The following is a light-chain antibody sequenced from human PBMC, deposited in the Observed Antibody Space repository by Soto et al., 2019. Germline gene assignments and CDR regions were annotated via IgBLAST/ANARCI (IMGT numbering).Light chain of an antibody. CDR1: TSDVGGYNY. CDR3: SSYTSSSLYV. J-gene: IGLJ1*01. Sequence: QSALTQPATVSGSPGQSITISCTGTTSDVGGYNYVSWYQQRPGKAPKLMIYEVRNRPSGISNRFSGSKFGNTASLTISGLQAEDEADYYCSSYTSSSLYVFGAGTKLTVL. CDR2: EVR. V-gene: IGLV2-14*01.